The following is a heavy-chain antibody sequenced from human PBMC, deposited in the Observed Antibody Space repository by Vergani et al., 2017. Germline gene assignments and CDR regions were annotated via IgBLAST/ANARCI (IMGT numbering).Heavy chain of an antibody. CDR3: ARQRRQTVTTSAIYYMDV. D-gene: IGHD4-17*01. Sequence: EVQLVQSGAEVKKPGESLTISCKGSGYSFTSYWIGWVRQMPGKGLEWMGIIYPGDSDTRYSPSFQGQVTISADKSISTAYLQWSSLKASDTAMYYCARQRRQTVTTSAIYYMDVWGKGTTVTVSS. CDR2: IYPGDSDT. CDR1: GYSFTSYW. J-gene: IGHJ6*03. V-gene: IGHV5-51*01.